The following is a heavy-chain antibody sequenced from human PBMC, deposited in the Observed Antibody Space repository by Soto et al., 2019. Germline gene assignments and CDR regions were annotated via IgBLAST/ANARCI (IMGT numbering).Heavy chain of an antibody. CDR3: ARVRDGYRRYFDS. CDR2: ISTSGRSK. CDR1: GFTFSSYE. Sequence: EVQLAESGGGLGQPGGSLRLSCAASGFTFSSYEMNWVRQAPGKGQEWISYISTSGRSKYYADSEKGRFTSSRDNAKNSPYLQMNSLSAEDTAVYYWARVRDGYRRYFDSWGQGTLVTVSS. V-gene: IGHV3-48*03. D-gene: IGHD5-18*01. J-gene: IGHJ4*02.